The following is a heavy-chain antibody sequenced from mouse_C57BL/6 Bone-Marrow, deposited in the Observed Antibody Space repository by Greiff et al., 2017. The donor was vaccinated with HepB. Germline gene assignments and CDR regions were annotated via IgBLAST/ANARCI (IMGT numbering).Heavy chain of an antibody. J-gene: IGHJ4*01. CDR1: GYTFTDYA. V-gene: IGHV1-67*01. D-gene: IGHD1-1*01. CDR2: ISTYYGDA. Sequence: VQLQQSGPELVRPGVSVKISCKGSGYTFTDYAMHWVKQSHAKSLEWIGVISTYYGDASYNQKFKDKATMTVDKSSSTAYMELARLTSEDSAVYYCARWATTVVAKGDYAMDYWGQGTSVTVSS. CDR3: ARWATTVVAKGDYAMDY.